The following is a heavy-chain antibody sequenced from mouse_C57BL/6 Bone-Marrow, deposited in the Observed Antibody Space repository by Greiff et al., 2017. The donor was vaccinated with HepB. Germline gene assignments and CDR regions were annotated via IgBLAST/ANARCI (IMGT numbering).Heavy chain of an antibody. CDR3: ARAPLAY. Sequence: EVKVVKSGGGLVQPGGSLKLSCAASGFTFSDYYMYWVRQTPEKRLEWVAYISNGGGSTYYPDTVKGRFTISRDNAKNTLYLQMSRLKSEDTAMYYCARAPLAYWGQGTLVTVSA. J-gene: IGHJ3*01. V-gene: IGHV5-12*01. CDR1: GFTFSDYY. CDR2: ISNGGGST.